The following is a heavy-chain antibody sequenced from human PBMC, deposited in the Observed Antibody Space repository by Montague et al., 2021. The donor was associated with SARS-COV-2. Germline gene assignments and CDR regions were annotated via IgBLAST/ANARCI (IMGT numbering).Heavy chain of an antibody. CDR3: ARGLEFRGSSYQYYSGLDV. CDR1: GISGSSNY. Sequence: SLRLSCAASGISGSSNYMTWVRQAPGKGLEWVSVIYSGGTTQYADSVKGRVTMSRGTSKNTVYLQMSSLRAEDTALYYCARGLEFRGSSYQYYSGLDVWGQGTTVTVS. D-gene: IGHD6-6*01. CDR2: IYSGGTT. V-gene: IGHV3-53*01. J-gene: IGHJ6*02.